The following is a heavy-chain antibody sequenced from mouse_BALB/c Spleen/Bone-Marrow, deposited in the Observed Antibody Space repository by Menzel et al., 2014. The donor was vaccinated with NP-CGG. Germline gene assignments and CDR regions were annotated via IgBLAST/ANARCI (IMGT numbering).Heavy chain of an antibody. CDR3: ARKARTTARFAY. Sequence: EVQLVESGPDLVKPSQSLSLPCAVTGYSITSGYCWHWIRQFPGNKLEWMGYIHYSGRTNYNPSLKGRISITRDTSKNQFCLQLSSVTTEDTAAYYCARKARTTARFAYWGQGTLVTVSA. V-gene: IGHV3-1*02. J-gene: IGHJ3*01. CDR2: IHYSGRT. D-gene: IGHD1-2*01. CDR1: GYSITSGYC.